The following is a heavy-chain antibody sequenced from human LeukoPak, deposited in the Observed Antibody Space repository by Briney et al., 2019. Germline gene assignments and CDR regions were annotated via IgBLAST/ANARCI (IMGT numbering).Heavy chain of an antibody. Sequence: QAGGSLRLSCAASGFTFSDHIMNWVRQLPGKRLEWVAYVSGSGSTVYYADSVKGRFTISRDNGKSLLYLQMNSLRVEDTALYYCVRQFASWGQGTLVTVSS. CDR2: VSGSGSTV. J-gene: IGHJ4*02. CDR3: VRQFAS. V-gene: IGHV3-48*01. CDR1: GFTFSDHI.